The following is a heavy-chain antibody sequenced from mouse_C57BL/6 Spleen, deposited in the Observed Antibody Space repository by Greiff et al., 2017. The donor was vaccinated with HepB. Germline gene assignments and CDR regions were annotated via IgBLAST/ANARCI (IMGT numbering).Heavy chain of an antibody. Sequence: QVQLQQPGAELVMPGASVKLSCKASGYTFTSYWMHWVKQRPGQGLEWIGEIDPSDSYTNYNQKFKGKSTLTVDKSSSTAYMQLSSLTSEDSAVYYCAKSFITTVVDYWGQSTTLTVSS. CDR2: IDPSDSYT. CDR1: GYTFTSYW. CDR3: AKSFITTVVDY. V-gene: IGHV1-69*01. D-gene: IGHD1-1*01. J-gene: IGHJ2*01.